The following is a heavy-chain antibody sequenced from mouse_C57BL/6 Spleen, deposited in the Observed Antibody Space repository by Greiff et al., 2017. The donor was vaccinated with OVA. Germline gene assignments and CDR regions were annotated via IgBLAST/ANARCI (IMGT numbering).Heavy chain of an antibody. J-gene: IGHJ4*01. Sequence: QVQLKQPGTELVKPGASVKLSCKASGYTFTSYWMHWVKQRPGQGLEWIGNINPSNGGTNYNEKFKSKATLTVDKSSSTAYMQLSSLTSEDSAVYYCARSSITTVVAPMAMDYWGQGTSVTVSS. CDR1: GYTFTSYW. V-gene: IGHV1-53*01. CDR3: ARSSITTVVAPMAMDY. D-gene: IGHD1-1*01. CDR2: INPSNGGT.